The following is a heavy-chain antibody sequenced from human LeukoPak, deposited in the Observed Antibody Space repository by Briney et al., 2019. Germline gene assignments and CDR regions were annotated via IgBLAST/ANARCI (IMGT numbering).Heavy chain of an antibody. Sequence: SETLSLTCAVYGGSFSGYYWSWIRQPPGKGLEWIGEINHSGSTYYNPSLKSRVTISVDTSKNQFSLKLSSVTAADTAVYYCARHAAGIAVAGTEVYNWFDPWGQGTLVTVSS. J-gene: IGHJ5*02. CDR2: INHSGST. CDR1: GGSFSGYY. CDR3: ARHAAGIAVAGTEVYNWFDP. V-gene: IGHV4-34*01. D-gene: IGHD6-19*01.